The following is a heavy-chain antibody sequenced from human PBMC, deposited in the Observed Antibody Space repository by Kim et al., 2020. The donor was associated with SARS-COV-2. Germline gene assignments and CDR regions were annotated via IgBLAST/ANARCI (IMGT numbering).Heavy chain of an antibody. CDR1: GGSISSYY. V-gene: IGHV4-59*13. D-gene: IGHD3-22*01. Sequence: SETLSLTCTVSGGSISSYYWSWIRQPPGKGLEWIGYIYYSGSTNYNPSLKSRVTISVDTSKNQFSLKLSSVTAADTAVYYCARGPHYYDSSGYYSDSDIWGQGTMVTVSS. CDR2: IYYSGST. J-gene: IGHJ3*02. CDR3: ARGPHYYDSSGYYSDSDI.